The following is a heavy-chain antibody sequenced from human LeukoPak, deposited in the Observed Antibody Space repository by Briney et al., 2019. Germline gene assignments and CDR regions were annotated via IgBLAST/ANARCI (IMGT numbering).Heavy chain of an antibody. Sequence: PSETLSLTCAVYGGSFSGYYWSWIRQPPGKGLEWIGEINHSGSTNYNPSLKSRVTISVDTSKNQFSLKLSSVTAADTAVYYCARGRSTTVTTWYYFDYWGQGTLVTVSP. J-gene: IGHJ4*02. D-gene: IGHD4-17*01. CDR3: ARGRSTTVTTWYYFDY. CDR2: INHSGST. CDR1: GGSFSGYY. V-gene: IGHV4-34*01.